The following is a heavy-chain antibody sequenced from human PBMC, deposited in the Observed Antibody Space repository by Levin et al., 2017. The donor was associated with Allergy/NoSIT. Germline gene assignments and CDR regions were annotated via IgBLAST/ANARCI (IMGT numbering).Heavy chain of an antibody. Sequence: GESLKISCAASGFTFSSYSMNWVRQAPGKGLEWVSWISTSSYSHYADSVKGQFTSSKGNAQNSLYLQMNSLRAEDTAVYYCAREYSSTNGTAFDIWGQGTMVTVSS. CDR3: AREYSSTNGTAFDI. V-gene: IGHV3-21*01. D-gene: IGHD6-13*01. J-gene: IGHJ3*02. CDR2: ISTSSYS. CDR1: GFTFSSYS.